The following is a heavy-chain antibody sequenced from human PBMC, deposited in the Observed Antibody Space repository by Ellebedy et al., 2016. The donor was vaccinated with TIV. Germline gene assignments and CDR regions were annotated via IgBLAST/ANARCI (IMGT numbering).Heavy chain of an antibody. J-gene: IGHJ4*02. Sequence: ASVKVSCKASGYTFTDYDINWVRQATGQGLEWLGWMNPNSGNTGYAQKFQGRVTMTRDTSINTAYMELRSLTSEDTAVYFCAKNLPRTGDFEHWGQGTLVTVSS. CDR2: MNPNSGNT. CDR1: GYTFTDYD. CDR3: AKNLPRTGDFEH. V-gene: IGHV1-8*01. D-gene: IGHD7-27*01.